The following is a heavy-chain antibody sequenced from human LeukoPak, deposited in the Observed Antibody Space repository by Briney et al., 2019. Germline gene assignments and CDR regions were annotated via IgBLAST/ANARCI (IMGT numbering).Heavy chain of an antibody. V-gene: IGHV3-21*01. J-gene: IGHJ4*02. Sequence: SGGSLRLSCAASGFTFSSYTMNWVRQAPGKGLEWVSSISGSSSYIYYADSVKGRFTISRDNAKNSLYLQMNSLRAEDTAVYYCARDLDESREMATITAIDYWGQGTLVTVSS. CDR2: ISGSSSYI. CDR1: GFTFSSYT. D-gene: IGHD5-24*01. CDR3: ARDLDESREMATITAIDY.